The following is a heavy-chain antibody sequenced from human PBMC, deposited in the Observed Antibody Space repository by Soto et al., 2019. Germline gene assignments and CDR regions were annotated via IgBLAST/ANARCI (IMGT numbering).Heavy chain of an antibody. CDR3: AREGLDAFDI. Sequence: SETLSLTCTVSGGSISSYYWSWIRQPPGKGLEWIGYIYYSGSTNYNPSLKSRVTISVDTSKNQFSLKLSSVTAADTAVYYCAREGLDAFDIWGQGTMVTVSS. CDR2: IYYSGST. J-gene: IGHJ3*02. V-gene: IGHV4-59*12. CDR1: GGSISSYY.